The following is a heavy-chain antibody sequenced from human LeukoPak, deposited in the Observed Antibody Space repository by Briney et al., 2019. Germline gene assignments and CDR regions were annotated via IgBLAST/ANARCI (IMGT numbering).Heavy chain of an antibody. V-gene: IGHV3-30*02. CDR2: IRYDGSNK. Sequence: GGSLRLSCAASGFTFSSYGMHWVRQAPGKGLEWVAFIRYDGSNKYYADSVKGRFTISRDNSKNTLYLQMNSLRAEDTAVYYRAKDRDSGYDITKYLGGQGTLVTVSS. D-gene: IGHD5-12*01. J-gene: IGHJ4*02. CDR1: GFTFSSYG. CDR3: AKDRDSGYDITKYL.